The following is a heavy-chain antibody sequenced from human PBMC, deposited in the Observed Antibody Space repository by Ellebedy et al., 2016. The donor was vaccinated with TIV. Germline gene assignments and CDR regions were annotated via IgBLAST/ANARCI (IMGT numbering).Heavy chain of an antibody. D-gene: IGHD6-19*01. J-gene: IGHJ4*02. Sequence: AASVQVSCKASGYTFTSYGIRWVRQAPGQGLEWMGWISAYNGNTNYAQKLQGRVTMTTDTSTSTAYMELRSLRSDDTAVYYCARAAVAGTPLTFDYWGQGTLVTVSS. CDR2: ISAYNGNT. CDR3: ARAAVAGTPLTFDY. CDR1: GYTFTSYG. V-gene: IGHV1-18*04.